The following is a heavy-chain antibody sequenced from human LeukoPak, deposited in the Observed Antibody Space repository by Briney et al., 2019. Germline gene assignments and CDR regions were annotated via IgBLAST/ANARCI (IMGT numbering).Heavy chain of an antibody. V-gene: IGHV4-30-4*01. D-gene: IGHD2-15*01. J-gene: IGHJ6*02. CDR3: ARLVVVAATPSYYYGMDV. CDR2: IYYSGST. Sequence: PSETLSLTCSVSGGSISSADYYWSWIRQPPGKGLEWIGYIYYSGSTYYNPSLKSRVTISIDTSKNQFSLKLNSVTAADTAVYYCARLVVVAATPSYYYGMDVWGQGTTVTVS. CDR1: GGSISSADYY.